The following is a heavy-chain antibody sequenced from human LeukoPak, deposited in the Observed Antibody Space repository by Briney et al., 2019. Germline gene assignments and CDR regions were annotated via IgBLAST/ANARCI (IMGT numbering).Heavy chain of an antibody. Sequence: GGSLRLSCAASGFTFSSYVMSWVRQAPGKGLEWVSSISNSGGSTYYADSVKGRFTISRDNSKNTLYLQMNSLRAEDTAVYYCAKDRAGTTPTDAFDIWGQGTMVTVSS. V-gene: IGHV3-23*01. J-gene: IGHJ3*02. CDR2: ISNSGGST. CDR3: AKDRAGTTPTDAFDI. CDR1: GFTFSSYV. D-gene: IGHD1-7*01.